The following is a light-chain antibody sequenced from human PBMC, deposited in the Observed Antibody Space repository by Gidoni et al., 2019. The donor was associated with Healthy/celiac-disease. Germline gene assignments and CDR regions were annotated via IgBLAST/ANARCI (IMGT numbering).Light chain of an antibody. J-gene: IGLJ3*02. CDR2: DDS. Sequence: SYVLPQPHSVSVAPGKAARITCGGNNIGSKTLHWFQQKPGQAPVLVVYDDSDRPSGIPERFSGSTSGNTATLTISRVEAGDEADYYCQVWDSSSDPKVFGGGTKLTVL. CDR3: QVWDSSSDPKV. V-gene: IGLV3-21*03. CDR1: NIGSKT.